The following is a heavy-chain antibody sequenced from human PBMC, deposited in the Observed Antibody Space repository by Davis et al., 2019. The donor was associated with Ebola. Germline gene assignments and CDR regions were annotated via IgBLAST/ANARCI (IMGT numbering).Heavy chain of an antibody. V-gene: IGHV1-18*01. Sequence: AASVKVSRKASGYTFTSYGISWVRQAPGQGLEWMGWISAYNGNTNYAQKLQGRVTMTTDTSTSTAYMELRSLRSDDTAVYYCARDALLGFYFDYWGQGTLVTVSS. J-gene: IGHJ4*02. CDR2: ISAYNGNT. CDR1: GYTFTSYG. CDR3: ARDALLGFYFDY.